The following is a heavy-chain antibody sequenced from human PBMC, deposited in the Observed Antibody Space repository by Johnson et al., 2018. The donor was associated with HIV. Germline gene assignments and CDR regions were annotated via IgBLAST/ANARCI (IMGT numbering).Heavy chain of an antibody. V-gene: IGHV3-15*01. Sequence: EQLEESGGGLVKPGGSLRLSCRTSGFTFNNAWMNWVRQAPGQGLEWFGRIRSKTDGGTADYVAPVTGRFTVSRDDSNNTLYLQMNSLNIEDTAVYYCATDLNWNLGAFDVWGQGTMVTVSS. D-gene: IGHD1-1*01. CDR3: ATDLNWNLGAFDV. J-gene: IGHJ3*01. CDR1: GFTFNNAW. CDR2: IRSKTDGGTA.